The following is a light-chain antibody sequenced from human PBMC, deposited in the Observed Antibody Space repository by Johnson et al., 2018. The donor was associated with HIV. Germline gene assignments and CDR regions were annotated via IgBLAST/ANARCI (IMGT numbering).Light chain of an antibody. CDR1: SSTIGNNY. V-gene: IGLV1-51*02. Sequence: QSVLTQSPSVSAAPGQTVTISCSGSSSTIGNNYVSWYQVLPGTAPKLLIYKNNERPSGIPDRFSGSKSGTSATLGITGLQTGDEADYYCGTWDTSLSGGGVVGTGTKGTVL. J-gene: IGLJ1*01. CDR3: GTWDTSLSGGGV. CDR2: KNN.